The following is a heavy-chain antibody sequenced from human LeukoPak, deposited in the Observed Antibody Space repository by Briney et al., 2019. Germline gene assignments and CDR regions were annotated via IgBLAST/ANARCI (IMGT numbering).Heavy chain of an antibody. CDR2: INPNNGGT. CDR1: GYIFTDYY. Sequence: ASVKVSCKASGYIFTDYYINWVRQAPGQGLEWMGWINPNNGGTNFARRFQGRVTITRDTTISTAYMELSRLRSDDTAVYYCARAENWDLLRYWGQGILVTVSS. J-gene: IGHJ4*02. CDR3: ARAENWDLLRY. V-gene: IGHV1-2*02. D-gene: IGHD1-26*01.